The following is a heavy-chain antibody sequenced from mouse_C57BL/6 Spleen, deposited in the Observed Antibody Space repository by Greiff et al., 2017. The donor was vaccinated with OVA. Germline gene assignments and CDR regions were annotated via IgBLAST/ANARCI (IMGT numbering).Heavy chain of an antibody. V-gene: IGHV1-50*01. J-gene: IGHJ2*01. Sequence: QVQLQQPGAELVKPGASVKLSCKASGYTFTSYWMQWVKQRPGQGLEWIGEIDPSDSYTNYNQKFKGKATLTVDTSSSTAYMQRSSLTSEDSAVYYCARRGYGYDEGDYCDYGGQGTTLTVSS. CDR1: GYTFTSYW. CDR3: ARRGYGYDEGDYCDY. D-gene: IGHD2-2*01. CDR2: IDPSDSYT.